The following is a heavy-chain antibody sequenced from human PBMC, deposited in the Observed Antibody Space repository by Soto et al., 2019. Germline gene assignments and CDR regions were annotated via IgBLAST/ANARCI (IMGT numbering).Heavy chain of an antibody. CDR2: IHKTGNT. CDR3: ASGYCSSTSCLDY. V-gene: IGHV4-59*11. CDR1: VGSISSPY. D-gene: IGHD2-2*03. Sequence: TLSLTCTVSVGSISSPYWSWIRQPPGKGLEWIGHIHKTGNTNYNPSLKSRVTISGDTSKNQFSLNLSSVTAADTAVYYCASGYCSSTSCLDYWGQGTLVTVSS. J-gene: IGHJ4*02.